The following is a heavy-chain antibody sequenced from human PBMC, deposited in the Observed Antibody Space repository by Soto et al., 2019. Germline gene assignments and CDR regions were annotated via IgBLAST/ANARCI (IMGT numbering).Heavy chain of an antibody. CDR3: ARTESSGWSDFDY. V-gene: IGHV4-39*01. CDR2: IYYSGST. Sequence: SETLSLTCTVSGGSISSSSYYWGWIRQPPGKGLEWIGSIYYSGSTYYNPSLKSRVTISVDTSKNQFSLKLSSVTAADTAVYYCARTESSGWSDFDYWGQGTPVTVSS. J-gene: IGHJ4*02. D-gene: IGHD6-19*01. CDR1: GGSISSSSYY.